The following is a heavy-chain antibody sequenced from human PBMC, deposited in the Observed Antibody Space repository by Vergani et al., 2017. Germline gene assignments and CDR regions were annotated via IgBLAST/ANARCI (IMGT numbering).Heavy chain of an antibody. V-gene: IGHV4-4*07. D-gene: IGHD7-27*01. CDR2: LCPSGST. CDR3: ATGAGPFDI. CDR1: GAPISYWC. Sequence: QVQLQESGPGLVKPSETLSLTCSASGAPISYWCWSWPRQPAGKGLEWIGRLCPSGSTNYKPSLKSRVTMSIDTSKNQFSLKLTSVTAADTAVYYCATGAGPFDIWGQGTLVTVSS. J-gene: IGHJ4*02.